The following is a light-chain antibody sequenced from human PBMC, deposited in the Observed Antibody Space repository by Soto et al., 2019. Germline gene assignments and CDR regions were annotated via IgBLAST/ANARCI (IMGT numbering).Light chain of an antibody. CDR1: SGNIASNY. V-gene: IGLV6-57*04. CDR2: EDN. CDR3: QSYGSGIQGV. J-gene: IGLJ3*02. Sequence: NFMLTQPHSVSEAPGKTVTISCTRSSGNIASNYVQWYQQRPGSAPTTVIYEDNLRPSGVPDRFSGSIDRSSNSASLTSSGLKTEDEYDYFCQSYGSGIQGVFGGGTQLTVL.